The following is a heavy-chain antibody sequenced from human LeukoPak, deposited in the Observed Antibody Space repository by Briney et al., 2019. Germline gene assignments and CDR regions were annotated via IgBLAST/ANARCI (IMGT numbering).Heavy chain of an antibody. V-gene: IGHV1-18*01. CDR1: GYTFTSYG. D-gene: IGHD3-9*01. J-gene: IGHJ2*01. CDR3: ARGASDILTGYSNAFQWYFDL. Sequence: ASVKVSCKASGYTFTSYGISWVRQAPGQGLEWMGWISAYNGNTNYAQKLQGRVTMTTDTSTSTAYMELRSLRSDDTAVYYCARGASDILTGYSNAFQWYFDLWGRGTLVTASS. CDR2: ISAYNGNT.